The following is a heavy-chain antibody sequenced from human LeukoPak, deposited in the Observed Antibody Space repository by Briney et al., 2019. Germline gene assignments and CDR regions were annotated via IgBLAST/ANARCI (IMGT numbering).Heavy chain of an antibody. Sequence: GGSLRLSCAASGFTFSSYGMHWVRQAPGKGLEWVAFIRYDGSNKYYADSVKGRFTISRDNSKNTLYLQMNSLRAEDTAVYYCAEGAIMVRGVIITDEFDYWGQGTLVTVSS. D-gene: IGHD3-10*01. J-gene: IGHJ4*02. CDR2: IRYDGSNK. V-gene: IGHV3-30*02. CDR3: AEGAIMVRGVIITDEFDY. CDR1: GFTFSSYG.